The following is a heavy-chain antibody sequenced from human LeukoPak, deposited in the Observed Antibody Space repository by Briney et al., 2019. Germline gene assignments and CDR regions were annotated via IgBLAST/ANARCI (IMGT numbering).Heavy chain of an antibody. CDR1: GRTLSSYA. Sequence: SEKLSCKASGRTLSSYALRCVREAPGQGLECMGGIIPLFGTAHCAQNFQGRDTNPADESTSTAYMELSSLRSEDTAVYYCARDLLCGGKGGSGDYWGQGTLVTVSS. D-gene: IGHD4-23*01. V-gene: IGHV1-69*01. CDR3: ARDLLCGGKGGSGDY. J-gene: IGHJ4*02. CDR2: IIPLFGTA.